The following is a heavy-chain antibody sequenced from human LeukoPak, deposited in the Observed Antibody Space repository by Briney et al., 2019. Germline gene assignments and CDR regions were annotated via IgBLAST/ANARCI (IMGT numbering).Heavy chain of an antibody. D-gene: IGHD1-7*01. Sequence: GASVKVSCKASGYTFTSYGISWVRQAPGQGLEWMGWISAYNGNTNYAQKLQGRVTMTTDTSTSTAYMELRSLRSDDTAVYYCAREPLGDNWNYPGGEFDYWGQGTLVTVSS. V-gene: IGHV1-18*01. J-gene: IGHJ4*02. CDR3: AREPLGDNWNYPGGEFDY. CDR2: ISAYNGNT. CDR1: GYTFTSYG.